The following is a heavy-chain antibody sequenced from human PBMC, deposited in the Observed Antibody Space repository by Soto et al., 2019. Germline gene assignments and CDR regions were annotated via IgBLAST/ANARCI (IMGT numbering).Heavy chain of an antibody. CDR1: GGTFSSYT. CDR3: ARLGPQQQLVVGTDY. D-gene: IGHD6-13*01. V-gene: IGHV1-69*02. J-gene: IGHJ4*02. Sequence: QVQLVQSGAEVKKPGSSVKVSCKASGGTFSSYTISWVRQAPGQGLEWMGRIIPILGIANYAQKFQGRVTITADKSTSTAYMELSSLRSEDTAVYYCARLGPQQQLVVGTDYWGQGTLVTVSS. CDR2: IIPILGIA.